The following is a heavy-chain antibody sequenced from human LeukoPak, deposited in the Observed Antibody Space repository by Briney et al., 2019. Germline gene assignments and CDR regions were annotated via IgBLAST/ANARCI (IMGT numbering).Heavy chain of an antibody. CDR1: GESFSDHY. J-gene: IGHJ4*02. CDR2: IHHGGTT. CDR3: ARRSYNLSWRSNRYYFDY. D-gene: IGHD1-14*01. Sequence: SGTLSLTCAVYGESFSDHYWTWIRQSPGKGLEWIGEIHHGGTTNYNPSFKSRVALSLDTSKNRFSLRLSFVTAADTALYYCARRSYNLSWRSNRYYFDYWGRGTLVTVSS. V-gene: IGHV4-34*01.